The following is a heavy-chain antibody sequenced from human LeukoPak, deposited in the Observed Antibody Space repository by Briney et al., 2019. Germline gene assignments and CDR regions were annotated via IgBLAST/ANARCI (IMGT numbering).Heavy chain of an antibody. CDR1: GYTFTSYG. Sequence: ASVKVSCKASGYTFTSYGISWVRQAPGQGLEWMGWISAYNGNTNYAQKFQGWVTMTRDTSISTAYMELSRLRSDDTAVYYCARVGSSSQPYNWFDPWGQGTLVTVSS. D-gene: IGHD6-13*01. V-gene: IGHV1-18*01. J-gene: IGHJ5*02. CDR2: ISAYNGNT. CDR3: ARVGSSSQPYNWFDP.